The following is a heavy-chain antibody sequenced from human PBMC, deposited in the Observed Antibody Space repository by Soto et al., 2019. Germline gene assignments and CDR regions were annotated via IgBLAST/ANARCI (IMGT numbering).Heavy chain of an antibody. D-gene: IGHD6-19*01. J-gene: IGHJ4*02. Sequence: EVQLLESGGGLVQPGGSLRLSCAASGFTFSSYAMSWVRQAPGKGLEWVSAISGSGGSTYYADSVKGRFNLSRDNSKNTLYLQMNSLRAEDTAVYYCATDPVAGRKFDYWGQGTLVTVSS. V-gene: IGHV3-23*01. CDR3: ATDPVAGRKFDY. CDR1: GFTFSSYA. CDR2: ISGSGGST.